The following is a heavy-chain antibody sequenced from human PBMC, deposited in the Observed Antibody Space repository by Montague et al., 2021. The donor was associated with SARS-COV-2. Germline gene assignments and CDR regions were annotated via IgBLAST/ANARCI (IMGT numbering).Heavy chain of an antibody. Sequence: SETLSLTCAVHGGSFCGYYWTWIRQSPGKGLEWTGDINHDRNSSYNPSFKSRVTISIDTPNKQFSLRLSSVTAADTALYFCARGGGHYGGCDCWNYYDMDVGGHGTPVTVSS. D-gene: IGHD2-21*02. CDR1: GGSFCGYY. CDR2: INHDRNS. V-gene: IGHV4-34*01. J-gene: IGHJ6*02. CDR3: ARGGGHYGGCDCWNYYDMDV.